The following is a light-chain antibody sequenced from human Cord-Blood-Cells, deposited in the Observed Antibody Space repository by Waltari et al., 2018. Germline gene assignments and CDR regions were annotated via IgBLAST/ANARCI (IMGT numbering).Light chain of an antibody. CDR2: KAS. V-gene: IGKV1-5*03. J-gene: IGKJ2*01. CDR3: QQYNSS. CDR1: KSISSW. Sequence: DIQMTQSPSTLSASVGDRVTITCRASKSISSWLAWYQQKPGKAPKLLIYKASSLESGVPSRFSVSGSGTEFTLTISSLQPDDFATYYCQQYNSSFGQGTKLEIK.